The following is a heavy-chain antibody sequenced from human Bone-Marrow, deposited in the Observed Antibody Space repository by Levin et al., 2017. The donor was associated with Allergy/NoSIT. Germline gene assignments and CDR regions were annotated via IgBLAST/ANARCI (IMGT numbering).Heavy chain of an antibody. CDR3: AKDETNIAAAGNGGDYYDGMDV. J-gene: IGHJ6*02. CDR2: ISGSGGST. V-gene: IGHV3-23*01. CDR1: GFTFSSYA. D-gene: IGHD6-13*01. Sequence: GESLKISCAASGFTFSSYAMSWVRQAPGKGLEWVSAISGSGGSTYYADSVKGRFTISRDNSKNTLYLQMNSLRAEDTAVYYCAKDETNIAAAGNGGDYYDGMDVWGQGTTVTVSS.